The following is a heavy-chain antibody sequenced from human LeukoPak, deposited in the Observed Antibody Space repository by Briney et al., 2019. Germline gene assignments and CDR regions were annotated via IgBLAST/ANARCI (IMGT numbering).Heavy chain of an antibody. CDR1: GFTFSSYS. D-gene: IGHD3-9*01. V-gene: IGHV3-48*04. CDR2: ISSSSSTI. J-gene: IGHJ4*02. Sequence: GGSLRLSCAASGFTFSSYSMNWVRQAPGKGLEWVSYISSSSSTIYYADSVKGRFTISRDNAKNSLYLQMNSLRAEDTALYYCAKGFVRGLRYFDWLLPYWGQGTLVTVSS. CDR3: AKGFVRGLRYFDWLLPY.